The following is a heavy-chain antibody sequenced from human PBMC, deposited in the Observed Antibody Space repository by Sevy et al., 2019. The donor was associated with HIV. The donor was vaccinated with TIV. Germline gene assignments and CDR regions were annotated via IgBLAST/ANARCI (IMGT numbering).Heavy chain of an antibody. Sequence: SGYLRLSCAASGFTFSSYAMSWVRQAPGKGLERVSAISGSGGSTYYADSVKGRFTISRDNSKNTLYLQMNSLRAEDTAVYDCAKNGRDGYNLDYWGQGTLVIVSS. CDR1: GFTFSSYA. V-gene: IGHV3-23*01. D-gene: IGHD5-12*01. CDR3: AKNGRDGYNLDY. J-gene: IGHJ4*02. CDR2: ISGSGGST.